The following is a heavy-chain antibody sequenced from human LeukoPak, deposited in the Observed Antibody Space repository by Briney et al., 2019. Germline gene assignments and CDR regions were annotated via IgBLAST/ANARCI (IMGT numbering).Heavy chain of an antibody. D-gene: IGHD2-15*01. CDR2: INPNSGGT. CDR1: GYTFTGYY. J-gene: IGHJ4*02. CDR3: ARDFDCSGGSCYLSFDY. Sequence: GASVKVSCKASGYTFTGYYMHWVRRAPGQGLEWMGWINPNSGGTNYAQKFQGRVTMTRDTSISTAYMELSRLRSDDTAVYYCARDFDCSGGSCYLSFDYWGQGTLVTVSS. V-gene: IGHV1-2*02.